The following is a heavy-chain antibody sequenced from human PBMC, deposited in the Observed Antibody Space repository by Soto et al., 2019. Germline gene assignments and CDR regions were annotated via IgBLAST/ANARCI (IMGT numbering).Heavy chain of an antibody. D-gene: IGHD3-10*01. Sequence: PSQTLSLTCAISGDSVSSYSAAWNWIRQSPSGGLEWLVRTYYRSRFFSDYAESVKSRIIINPETSKNQFSLQLKSVTPEDTAVYYCVRDRYSSSGWFDPWGQGTPVTVSS. J-gene: IGHJ5*02. CDR2: TYYRSRFFS. CDR3: VRDRYSSSGWFDP. V-gene: IGHV6-1*01. CDR1: GDSVSSYSAA.